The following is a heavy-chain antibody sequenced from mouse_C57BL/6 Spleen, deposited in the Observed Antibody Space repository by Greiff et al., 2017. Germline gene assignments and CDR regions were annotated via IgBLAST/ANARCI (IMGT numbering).Heavy chain of an antibody. CDR1: GFTFSDYY. D-gene: IGHD3-3*01. CDR3: AREDRANYFDY. J-gene: IGHJ2*01. Sequence: LKESEGGLVQPGSSMKLSCTASGFTFSDYYMAWVRQVPEKGLEWVANINYDGSSTYYLDSLKSRFIISRDNAKNILYLQMSSLKSEDTATYYCAREDRANYFDYWGQGTTLTVSS. CDR2: INYDGSST. V-gene: IGHV5-16*01.